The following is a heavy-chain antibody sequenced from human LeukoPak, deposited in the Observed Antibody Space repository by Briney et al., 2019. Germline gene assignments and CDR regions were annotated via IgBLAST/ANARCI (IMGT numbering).Heavy chain of an antibody. V-gene: IGHV3-48*04. D-gene: IGHD2-2*01. CDR2: IRNSGDTA. J-gene: IGHJ4*02. CDR3: ARDRDGEYHDF. Sequence: PGGSLRLSCTASGFVFSFYHMNWVRQAPGKGLEWVSYIRNSGDTAYYADSVKGRFTISRDNAKNSLYLQMNSMRAEDTAVYYCARDRDGEYHDFWGQGALVTVSS. CDR1: GFVFSFYH.